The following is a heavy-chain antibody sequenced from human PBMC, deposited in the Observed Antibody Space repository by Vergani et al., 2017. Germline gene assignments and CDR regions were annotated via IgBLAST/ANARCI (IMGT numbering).Heavy chain of an antibody. D-gene: IGHD3-22*01. J-gene: IGHJ3*02. CDR1: GFSFSSYW. Sequence: EAQLMESGGALVQPGGSLKLSCAASGFSFSSYWMSWVRQAPGKGLEWVANIKQDGSEKYYVDSVKGRFTISRDNAKNSLSLQMNSLRAEDTAVYFCARVYFYDTSGYSHDALDIWGQGTLVTVSS. V-gene: IGHV3-7*01. CDR3: ARVYFYDTSGYSHDALDI. CDR2: IKQDGSEK.